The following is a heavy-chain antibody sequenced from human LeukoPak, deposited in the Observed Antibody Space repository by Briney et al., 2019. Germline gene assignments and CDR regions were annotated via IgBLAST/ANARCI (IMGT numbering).Heavy chain of an antibody. Sequence: SVKVSCKASGGTFSSYAISWVRQAPGQGLECMGGIIPIFGTANYAQKFQGRVTITADESTSTAYMELSSLRSEDTAVYYCARDKLETVSFRWFDPWGQGTLVTVSS. D-gene: IGHD4-11*01. CDR1: GGTFSSYA. V-gene: IGHV1-69*01. J-gene: IGHJ5*02. CDR2: IIPIFGTA. CDR3: ARDKLETVSFRWFDP.